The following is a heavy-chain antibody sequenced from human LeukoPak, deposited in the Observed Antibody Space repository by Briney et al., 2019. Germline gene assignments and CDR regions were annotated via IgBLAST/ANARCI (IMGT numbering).Heavy chain of an antibody. Sequence: ASVTASCKASGYTFTSYYMHWVRQAPGQGLEWMGIINPSGGSTSYAQKFQGRVTMTRDTSTSTVYMELSSLRSEDTAVYYCARDRYYYDSSGYIRGISFDYWGQGTLVTVSS. CDR2: INPSGGST. CDR3: ARDRYYYDSSGYIRGISFDY. CDR1: GYTFTSYY. V-gene: IGHV1-46*01. J-gene: IGHJ4*02. D-gene: IGHD3-22*01.